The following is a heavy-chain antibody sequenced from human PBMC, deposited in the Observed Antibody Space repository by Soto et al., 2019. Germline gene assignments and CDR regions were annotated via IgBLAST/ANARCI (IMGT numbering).Heavy chain of an antibody. CDR2: ISWNSGSI. V-gene: IGHV3-9*01. D-gene: IGHD4-4*01. CDR1: GFTFDDYA. J-gene: IGHJ4*02. CDR3: AKDIRTTVTKAFDY. Sequence: GGSLRLSCAASGFTFDDYAMHWVRQAPGKGLEWVSGISWNSGSIGYADSVKGRFTISRDNAKNSLYLQMNSLRAEDTALYYCAKDIRTTVTKAFDYWGQGTLVNVSS.